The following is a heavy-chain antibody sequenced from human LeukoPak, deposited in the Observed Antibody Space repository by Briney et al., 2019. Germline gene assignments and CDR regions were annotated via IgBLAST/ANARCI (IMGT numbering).Heavy chain of an antibody. Sequence: SQTLSLICAISGDSVSRNSAAWNWIRQSPSRVLEWLGRTYYRSKWYNDYAVSVKSRITINPDTSKNQFSLQLSSVTPEDTAVYYCARQNNTYHHYNLGWFDPWGQGTLVTVSS. V-gene: IGHV6-1*01. CDR2: TYYRSKWYN. CDR3: ARQNNTYHHYNLGWFDP. D-gene: IGHD5-24*01. J-gene: IGHJ5*02. CDR1: GDSVSRNSAA.